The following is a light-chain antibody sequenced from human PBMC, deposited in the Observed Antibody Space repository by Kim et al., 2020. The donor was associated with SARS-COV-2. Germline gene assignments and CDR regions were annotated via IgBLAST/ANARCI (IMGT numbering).Light chain of an antibody. CDR1: SSDVGGHNY. CDR3: SSYAGSNKFV. J-gene: IGLJ1*01. V-gene: IGLV2-8*01. Sequence: GQSVTISCTGTSSDVGGHNYVSWYQQHPGKAPKLMIYEVSKRPSGVPDRFSGSKSGNTASLTVSGLQAEDEADYYCSSYAGSNKFVLGTGTKVTVL. CDR2: EVS.